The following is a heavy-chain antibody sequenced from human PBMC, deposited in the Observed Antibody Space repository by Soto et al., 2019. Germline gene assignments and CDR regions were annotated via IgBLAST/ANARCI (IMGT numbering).Heavy chain of an antibody. CDR1: GGSISSGGYY. J-gene: IGHJ4*02. CDR3: AGEGGVYYYDSSGYYHPNYYFDY. Sequence: PSETLSLTCTVSGGSISSGGYYWSWIRQHPGKGLEWIGYIYYSGSTYYNPSLKSRVTISVDTSKNQFSLKLSSVTAADTAVYYCAGEGGVYYYDSSGYYHPNYYFDYWGQGTLVTVSS. CDR2: IYYSGST. V-gene: IGHV4-31*03. D-gene: IGHD3-22*01.